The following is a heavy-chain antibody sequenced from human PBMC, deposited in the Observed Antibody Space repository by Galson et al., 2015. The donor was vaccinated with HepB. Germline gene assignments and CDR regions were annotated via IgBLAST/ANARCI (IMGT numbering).Heavy chain of an antibody. CDR1: GDSVSSNSAA. J-gene: IGHJ5*02. CDR2: TCYRSKWYN. V-gene: IGHV6-1*01. D-gene: IGHD1-26*01. Sequence: CAISGDSVSSNSAAGNWIRQSPSRGLEWLGRTCYRSKWYNDYAESVKSRMTIKPDTSKNEFSLQLNSVTPEDTAVYYCARDPSGSYWGRWFDLWGQGIPVTVSS. CDR3: ARDPSGSYWGRWFDL.